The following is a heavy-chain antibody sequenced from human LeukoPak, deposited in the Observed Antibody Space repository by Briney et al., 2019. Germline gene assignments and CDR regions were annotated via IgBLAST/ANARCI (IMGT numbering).Heavy chain of an antibody. Sequence: GGTLRLSCAASGFTFSSYGMSWVRQAPGKGLEWVSAISGSGGSTYYADSVKGRFTISRGNSKNTLYLQMNSLRAEDTAVYYCAKDFDYYGSGKFRWGQGTLVTVSS. D-gene: IGHD3-10*01. CDR2: ISGSGGST. V-gene: IGHV3-23*01. J-gene: IGHJ4*02. CDR3: AKDFDYYGSGKFR. CDR1: GFTFSSYG.